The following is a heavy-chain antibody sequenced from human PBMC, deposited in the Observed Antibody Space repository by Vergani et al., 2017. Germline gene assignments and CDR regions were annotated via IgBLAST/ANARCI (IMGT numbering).Heavy chain of an antibody. CDR1: GDSISSNNC. Sequence: VQLQESGPGLVKPPGTLSLTCAVSGDSISSNNCWTWVRQPPGKGLEWIGEICHTEDTKYSPSLKSRVTVSVDESRNLFSLRLNSVTAADTAVYYCATIGYRRWGYYFDYWGQGIPVTVSS. V-gene: IGHV4-4*03. D-gene: IGHD2-2*02. J-gene: IGHJ4*02. CDR3: ATIGYRRWGYYFDY. CDR2: ICHTEDT.